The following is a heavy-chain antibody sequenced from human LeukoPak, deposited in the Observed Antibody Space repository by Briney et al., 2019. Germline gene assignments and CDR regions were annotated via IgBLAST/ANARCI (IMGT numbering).Heavy chain of an antibody. CDR2: INAGNGNT. CDR1: GYTFTSYA. D-gene: IGHD2-21*02. J-gene: IGHJ5*02. V-gene: IGHV1-3*01. Sequence: ASVKVSCKASGYTFTSYAMHWVRQAPGQRLEWMGWINAGNGNTNYAQKLQGRVTMTTDTSTSTAYMELRSLRSDDTAVYYCARDRGVTSRNCGGDCYSNWFDPWGQGTLVTVSS. CDR3: ARDRGVTSRNCGGDCYSNWFDP.